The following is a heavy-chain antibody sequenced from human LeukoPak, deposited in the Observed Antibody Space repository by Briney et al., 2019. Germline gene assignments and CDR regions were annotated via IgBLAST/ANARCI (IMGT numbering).Heavy chain of an antibody. Sequence: GASVEVSCKASGYTFTGYYMHWVRQAPGQGLERMGWINPNSGGTNYAQKFQGRVTMTRDTSISTAYMELSRLRSDDTAVYYCAREYSSSWSRWGQGTLVTVSS. CDR1: GYTFTGYY. CDR2: INPNSGGT. D-gene: IGHD6-13*01. CDR3: AREYSSSWSR. J-gene: IGHJ4*02. V-gene: IGHV1-2*02.